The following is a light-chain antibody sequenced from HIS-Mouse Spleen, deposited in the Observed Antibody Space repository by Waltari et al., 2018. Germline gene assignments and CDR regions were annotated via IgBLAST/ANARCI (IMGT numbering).Light chain of an antibody. J-gene: IGLJ2*01. CDR1: SLRSHS. V-gene: IGLV3-19*01. CDR2: GKN. Sequence: SSELTQDPAVSVALGQTVRLTCQGASLRSHSASWYQQKPGQAPVLVIYGKNNRPSGIPDRFSGSSSGNTASLTITGAQAEDEADYYCNSWDSSGNHVVFGGGTKLTVL. CDR3: NSWDSSGNHVV.